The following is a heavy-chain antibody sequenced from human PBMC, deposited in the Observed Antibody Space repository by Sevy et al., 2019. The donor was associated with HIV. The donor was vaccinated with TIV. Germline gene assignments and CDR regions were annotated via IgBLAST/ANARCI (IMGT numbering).Heavy chain of an antibody. CDR3: ARLPESGSYFSGARYYFDY. Sequence: GESLKISCKGSGYSFTSYWIGWVRQMPGKGLEWMGIIYPGDSDTRYSPSFQGQVTISADKSISTAYLQWSSLKASDTAMYYCARLPESGSYFSGARYYFDYWGQGTLVTVSS. CDR1: GYSFTSYW. CDR2: IYPGDSDT. V-gene: IGHV5-51*01. D-gene: IGHD3-10*01. J-gene: IGHJ4*02.